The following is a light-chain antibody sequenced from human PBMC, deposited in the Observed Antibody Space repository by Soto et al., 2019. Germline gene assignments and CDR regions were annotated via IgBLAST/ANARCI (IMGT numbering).Light chain of an antibody. CDR2: AAS. CDR1: QGISSW. V-gene: IGKV1-12*01. CDR3: QHAYSFPPS. J-gene: IGKJ5*01. Sequence: DIQMTQSPSSVSASVGDRVTITCRASQGISSWLAWSQQKPGKAPRLLVYAASSLQSGVPSSFSGSGSGSDSTPTITSPQPEALATYYGQHAYSFPPSFGQGTRLEI.